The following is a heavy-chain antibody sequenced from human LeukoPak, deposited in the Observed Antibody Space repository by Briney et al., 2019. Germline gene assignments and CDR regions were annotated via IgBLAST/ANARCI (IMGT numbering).Heavy chain of an antibody. CDR1: GFAISRDP. Sequence: KSSGTPSPSRRVSGFAISRDPSRSVRQPPGKGLDWIGYMFYTGSTNYHPSLKSRVTISLATFKKQFSLELSSVTAADTAVYYCARVSVVYGMHVWGRGTTVTVSS. CDR3: ARVSVVYGMHV. CDR2: MFYTGST. V-gene: IGHV4-59*01. J-gene: IGHJ6*02.